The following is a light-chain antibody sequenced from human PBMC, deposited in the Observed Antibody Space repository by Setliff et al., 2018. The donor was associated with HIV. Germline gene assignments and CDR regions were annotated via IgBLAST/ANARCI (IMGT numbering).Light chain of an antibody. Sequence: QSVLTQPASVSGSPGQWITISCTGTSSDVGGLNYVSWYQQQPGKAPQLLIYDVITRPSGVSDRFSASKSGNTASLTISGLQADDKADYYCSSYTSSSTWVFGGGTK. V-gene: IGLV2-14*03. CDR2: DVI. CDR3: SSYTSSSTWV. J-gene: IGLJ3*02. CDR1: SSDVGGLNY.